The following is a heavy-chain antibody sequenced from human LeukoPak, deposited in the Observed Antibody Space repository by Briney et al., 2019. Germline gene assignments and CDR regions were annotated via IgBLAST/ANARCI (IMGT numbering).Heavy chain of an antibody. J-gene: IGHJ4*02. CDR2: IKQDGSES. Sequence: GGSLRLSCAASGFTFSSYAISWVRQAPGKGLEWVANIKQDGSESYYVDSVKGRFTISRDNAKNSLYLQMNSLRAEDTAVYYCARARDAAFDYWGQGTLVTVSS. V-gene: IGHV3-7*04. D-gene: IGHD6-13*01. CDR1: GFTFSSYA. CDR3: ARARDAAFDY.